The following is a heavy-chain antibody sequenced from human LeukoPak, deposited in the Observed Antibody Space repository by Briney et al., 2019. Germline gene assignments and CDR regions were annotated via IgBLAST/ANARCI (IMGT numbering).Heavy chain of an antibody. V-gene: IGHV1-3*01. CDR1: GYTFTSYA. CDR2: INAGNGNT. Sequence: ASVKVSCKASGYTFTSYAMHWVHQAPGQRLEWMGWINAGNGNTKYSQKFQGRVTITRDTSASTAYMELSSLRSEDTAVYYCARDTYYDFWSGYYSPPSYNWFDPWGQGTLVTVSS. D-gene: IGHD3-3*01. J-gene: IGHJ5*02. CDR3: ARDTYYDFWSGYYSPPSYNWFDP.